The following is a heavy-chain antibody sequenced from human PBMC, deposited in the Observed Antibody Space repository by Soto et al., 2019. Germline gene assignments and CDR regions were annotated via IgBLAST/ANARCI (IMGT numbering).Heavy chain of an antibody. CDR1: GGSFSGYY. Sequence: SETLSLTCAVYGGSFSGYYWSWIRQPPGKGLEWIGEINHSGSTNYNPSLKSRVTISVDTSKNQFSLKLSSVTAADTAVYYCARALSIAAAGTYQDYWGQGTLVTVSS. CDR3: ARALSIAAAGTYQDY. J-gene: IGHJ4*02. D-gene: IGHD6-13*01. V-gene: IGHV4-34*01. CDR2: INHSGST.